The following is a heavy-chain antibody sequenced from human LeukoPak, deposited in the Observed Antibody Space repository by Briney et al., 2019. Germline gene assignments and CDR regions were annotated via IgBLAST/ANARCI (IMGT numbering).Heavy chain of an antibody. CDR3: ATAHSDLLEWFRSRRYYFDY. Sequence: ASVTVSCKVSGYTLTELSMHWVRQAPGKGLEWMGGFDPEDGETIYAQKFQGRVTMTEDTSTDTAYMELSSLRSEDTAVYYCATAHSDLLEWFRSRRYYFDYWGQGTLVTVSS. J-gene: IGHJ4*02. CDR1: GYTLTELS. D-gene: IGHD3-3*01. CDR2: FDPEDGET. V-gene: IGHV1-24*01.